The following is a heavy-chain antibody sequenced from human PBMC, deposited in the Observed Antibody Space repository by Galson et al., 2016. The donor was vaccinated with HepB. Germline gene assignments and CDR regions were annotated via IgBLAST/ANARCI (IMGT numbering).Heavy chain of an antibody. Sequence: LRLSCAASGFNFNNYAMSWVRQAPGKGLEWVSSISFTGDNTHYADSVKGRFTISRDNSKNTLYLQMNSLRAEDTALYYCAKRLWNGDSWGQGALVTVSS. V-gene: IGHV3-23*01. CDR1: GFNFNNYA. D-gene: IGHD5-18*01. CDR2: ISFTGDNT. J-gene: IGHJ4*02. CDR3: AKRLWNGDS.